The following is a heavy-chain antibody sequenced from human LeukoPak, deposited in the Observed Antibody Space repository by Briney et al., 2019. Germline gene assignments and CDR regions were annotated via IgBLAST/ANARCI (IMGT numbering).Heavy chain of an antibody. J-gene: IGHJ4*02. D-gene: IGHD1-20*01. CDR1: GGSISSSSYY. V-gene: IGHV4-61*01. CDR3: ARDNLADYFDY. CDR2: IYYSGSS. Sequence: NSSETLSLTCTVSGGSISSSSYYWSWIRQPPGKGLEWIGYIYYSGSSNYNPSLQSRVTLSIDTSENQFSLKLRSVTAADTAVYYCARDNLADYFDYWGQGTLVTVSS.